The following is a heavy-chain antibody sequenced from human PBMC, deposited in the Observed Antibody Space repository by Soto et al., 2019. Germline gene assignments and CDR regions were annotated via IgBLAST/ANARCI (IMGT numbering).Heavy chain of an antibody. J-gene: IGHJ4*02. CDR2: IIPILGIA. CDR1: GGTFSSYT. V-gene: IGHV1-69*02. CDR3: AKTYYYDSSGYPLDY. Sequence: QVQLVQSGAEVKKPGSAVKVSCKASGGTFSSYTISWVRQAPGQGLEWMGRIIPILGIANYAQKFQGRVTITADKSTSTAYMELSSLRSEDTAVYYCAKTYYYDSSGYPLDYWGQGTLVTVSS. D-gene: IGHD3-22*01.